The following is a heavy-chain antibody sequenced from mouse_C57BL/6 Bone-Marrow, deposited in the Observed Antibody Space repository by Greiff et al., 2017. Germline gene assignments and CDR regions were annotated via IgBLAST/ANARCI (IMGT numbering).Heavy chain of an antibody. CDR1: GYTFTSYG. CDR3: ARLDYGSSFFDV. V-gene: IGHV1-81*01. CDR2: IYPRSGNT. D-gene: IGHD1-1*01. J-gene: IGHJ1*03. Sequence: QVQLKQSGAELARPGASVKLSCKASGYTFTSYGISWVKQRTGQGLEWIGEIYPRSGNTYYNEKFKGKATLTADKSSSTAYMELRSLTSEDSAVYFCARLDYGSSFFDVWGTGTTVTVSS.